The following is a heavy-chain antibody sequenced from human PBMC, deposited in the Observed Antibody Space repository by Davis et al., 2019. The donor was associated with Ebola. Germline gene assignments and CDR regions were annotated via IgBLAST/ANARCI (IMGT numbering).Heavy chain of an antibody. V-gene: IGHV3-30-3*01. D-gene: IGHD5-12*01. CDR2: ISYDGSNK. J-gene: IGHJ4*02. Sequence: GESLKISCAASGFTFSSYAMHWVRQAPGKGLEWVAVISYDGSNKYYADSVKGRFTISRDNSKNTLYLQMNSLGAEDTAVYYWARVVWDSGYDRRIDYWGQGTLVTVSS. CDR1: GFTFSSYA. CDR3: ARVVWDSGYDRRIDY.